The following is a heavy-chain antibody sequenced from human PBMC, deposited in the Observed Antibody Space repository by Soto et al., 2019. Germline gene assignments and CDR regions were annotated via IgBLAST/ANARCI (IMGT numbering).Heavy chain of an antibody. D-gene: IGHD2-21*01. CDR3: ARDRLASNYFDY. CDR2: IWYDGSNK. V-gene: IGHV3-33*01. CDR1: GFTFSSYG. Sequence: QVQLVESGGGVVQPGRSLRLSCAASGFTFSSYGMHWVRQAPGKGLEWVAVIWYDGSNKYYADSVKGRFTISRDNSKNTLYLQLNILRAEDTAVYYCARDRLASNYFDYWGQGTLVTVSS. J-gene: IGHJ4*02.